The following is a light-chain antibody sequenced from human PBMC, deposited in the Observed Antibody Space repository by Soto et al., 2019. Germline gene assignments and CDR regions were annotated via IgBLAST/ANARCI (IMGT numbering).Light chain of an antibody. CDR2: VAS. J-gene: IGKJ4*01. V-gene: IGKV1-39*01. CDR3: QQSFTTPLT. Sequence: DIQMTQSPSSLSASVGDRVTITCRASQNIGRFLNWHQQKPGKAPNVLINVASTLRSGVPSRFSGSGSGTDFNLTINSLQPEDFATYFCQQSFTTPLTFGGGNKVEIK. CDR1: QNIGRF.